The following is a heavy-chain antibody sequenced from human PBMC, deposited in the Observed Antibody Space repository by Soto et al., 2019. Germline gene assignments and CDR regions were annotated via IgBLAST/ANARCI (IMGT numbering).Heavy chain of an antibody. CDR3: AKSLGYFSSTSCSYYHYYYMAV. J-gene: IGHJ6*03. V-gene: IGHV3-23*01. CDR2: ISGSGGST. Sequence: GGSLRLSCAASGFTFSSYAMSWVRQAPGKGLEWVSAISGSGGSTYYADSVKGRFTISRDNSKNTLYLQMNSLRAEDTAVYYCAKSLGYFSSTSCSYYHYYYMAVRGKGTTVPVSS. D-gene: IGHD2-2*01. CDR1: GFTFSSYA.